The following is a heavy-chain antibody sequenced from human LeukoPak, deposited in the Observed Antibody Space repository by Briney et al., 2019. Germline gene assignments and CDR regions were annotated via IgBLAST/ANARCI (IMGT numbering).Heavy chain of an antibody. J-gene: IGHJ4*02. CDR3: ARDIKRGPVSMVRGVPSLYYFDF. CDR1: GYTFTAYY. CDR2: INPNNGGT. D-gene: IGHD3-10*01. V-gene: IGHV1-2*02. Sequence: ASVEVSCKASGYTFTAYYIHWVRHAPGQGLEWMGWINPNNGGTNYAQKFQGRVTMTRDTFISSAYMELSSLRSDDTAVYYCARDIKRGPVSMVRGVPSLYYFDFWGQGTLVTVSS.